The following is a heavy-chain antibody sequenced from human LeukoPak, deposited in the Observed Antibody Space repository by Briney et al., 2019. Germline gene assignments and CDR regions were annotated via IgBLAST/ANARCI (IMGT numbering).Heavy chain of an antibody. D-gene: IGHD3-9*01. CDR2: ITGSGGNT. V-gene: IGHV3-23*01. J-gene: IGHJ4*02. CDR3: AKWGDYDVLTGYYVSDY. Sequence: GASLRLSCAASGFTFSNYAMSWVRQAPGKGLEWVSAITGSGGNTYYADSVKSRFTISRDNSKNTVLLQMNSLRAEDTAVYYCAKWGDYDVLTGYYVSDYWGQGTLVTVSS. CDR1: GFTFSNYA.